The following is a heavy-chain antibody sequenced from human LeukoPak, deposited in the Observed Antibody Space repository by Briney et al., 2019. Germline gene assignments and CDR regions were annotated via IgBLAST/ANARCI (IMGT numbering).Heavy chain of an antibody. J-gene: IGHJ4*02. Sequence: GRSLRLSCAAFGFSFSSYGMFWVRQAPGKGLEWVGVVSYDGSKQYYADSVKGRFTISRDHAKNSLYLQMNSLRAEDTAVYYCARAPVAGEGYFDYWGQGTLVTVSS. CDR3: ARAPVAGEGYFDY. V-gene: IGHV3-33*03. CDR2: VSYDGSKQ. CDR1: GFSFSSYG. D-gene: IGHD6-19*01.